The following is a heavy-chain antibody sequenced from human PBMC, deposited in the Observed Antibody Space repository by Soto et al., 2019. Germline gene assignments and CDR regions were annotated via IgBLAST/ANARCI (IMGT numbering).Heavy chain of an antibody. CDR3: ARDRASPIGWYYGMDV. J-gene: IGHJ6*02. Sequence: GASVKVSCKASGYTFTGYYMHWVRQAPGQGLEWMGWINPNSGGTNYAQKFQGWVTMTRDTSISTAYMELSRLRSEDTAVYYCARDRASPIGWYYGMDVWGQGTTVTVSS. CDR1: GYTFTGYY. CDR2: INPNSGGT. V-gene: IGHV1-2*04. D-gene: IGHD2-2*01.